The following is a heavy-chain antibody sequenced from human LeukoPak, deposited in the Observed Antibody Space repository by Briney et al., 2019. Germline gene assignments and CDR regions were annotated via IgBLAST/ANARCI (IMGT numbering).Heavy chain of an antibody. CDR2: IAFDGSEK. D-gene: IGHD3-16*01. CDR1: GFTFTNFA. CDR3: ARAPPGRGAYYFVY. J-gene: IGHJ4*02. V-gene: IGHV3-30*04. Sequence: GGSLRLSCVASGFTFTNFALHWVRQAPGKGLEWVALIAFDGSEKYYADSVKGRFTIFRDNSKNSLYLQLNSLTSEDTAVYFCARAPPGRGAYYFVYWGQGTLVTVSS.